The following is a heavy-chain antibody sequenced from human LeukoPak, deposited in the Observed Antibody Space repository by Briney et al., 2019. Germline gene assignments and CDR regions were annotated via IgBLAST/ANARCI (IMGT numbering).Heavy chain of an antibody. V-gene: IGHV4-39*01. Sequence: PSETLSLTCTVSGGSISSSSYYWGWIRQPPGKGLEWIGSIYYSGSTYYNPSLKSRVTISVDTSKNQFSLKLSSVTAADTAVYYCARGRMTYYDFWSGSQEDAFDIWGQGTMVTVSS. J-gene: IGHJ3*02. CDR1: GGSISSSSYY. D-gene: IGHD3-3*01. CDR3: ARGRMTYYDFWSGSQEDAFDI. CDR2: IYYSGST.